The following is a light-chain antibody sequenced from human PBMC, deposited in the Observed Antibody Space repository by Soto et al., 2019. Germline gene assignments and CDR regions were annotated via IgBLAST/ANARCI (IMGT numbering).Light chain of an antibody. V-gene: IGLV2-23*02. CDR2: EVS. CDR3: CSYAGSSIVV. Sequence: QSALTQPASVSGSPGQSITISCTGTSSDVGSYNLVSWYQQHPGKAPKRMIYEVSKRPSGVSNRFSGSKSGNTASLTISGLQGEDEADYYCCSYAGSSIVVFGGGTKVTVL. J-gene: IGLJ2*01. CDR1: SSDVGSYNL.